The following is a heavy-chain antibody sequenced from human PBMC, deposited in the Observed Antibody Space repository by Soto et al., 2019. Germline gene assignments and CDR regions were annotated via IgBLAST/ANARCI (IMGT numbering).Heavy chain of an antibody. V-gene: IGHV3-15*02. D-gene: IGHD1-26*01. CDR2: VTTGGTT. CDR1: GFTFKTAW. Sequence: EVQLVESGGALVEPGGSLRLSCVASGFTFKTAWMAWVRQAPGKGLEWVGHVTTGGTTQYAAPVKGKITISRDDSKNTAYLQMHSLKAEDTAVYYCATDLPTEGAGEFDYWGQGTPVTVSS. CDR3: ATDLPTEGAGEFDY. J-gene: IGHJ4*02.